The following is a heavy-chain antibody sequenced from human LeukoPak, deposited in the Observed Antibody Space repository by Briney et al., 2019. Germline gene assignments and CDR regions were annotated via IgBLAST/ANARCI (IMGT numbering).Heavy chain of an antibody. Sequence: PGGSLRLSCAASGFTFSSYAMSWVRQAPGKGLEWVSGISGSGSNTYYADSVKGRFTISRDNSKNTLYLQMNSLRAEDTAVNYCAKGDYYDSRGPYDCWGPGTLGTVSS. D-gene: IGHD3-22*01. J-gene: IGHJ4*02. V-gene: IGHV3-23*01. CDR1: GFTFSSYA. CDR2: ISGSGSNT. CDR3: AKGDYYDSRGPYDC.